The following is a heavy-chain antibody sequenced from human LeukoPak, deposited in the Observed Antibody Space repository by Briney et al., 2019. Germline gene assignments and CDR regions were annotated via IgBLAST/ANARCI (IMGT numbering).Heavy chain of an antibody. V-gene: IGHV3-30-3*01. J-gene: IGHJ4*02. Sequence: GGSLRLSCAASGFTFSSYAMHWVRQAPGKGLEWVAVISYDGSNKYYADSVKGRFTISRDNSKNTLYLQMNSLRAEDTAVYYCAKAQHTAMVRHGDYWGRGTLVTVSS. CDR2: ISYDGSNK. CDR1: GFTFSSYA. D-gene: IGHD5-18*01. CDR3: AKAQHTAMVRHGDY.